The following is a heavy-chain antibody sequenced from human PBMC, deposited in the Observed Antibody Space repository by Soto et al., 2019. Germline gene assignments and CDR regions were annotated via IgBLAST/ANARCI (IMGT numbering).Heavy chain of an antibody. J-gene: IGHJ4*02. CDR2: ISSTGTTI. CDR3: ARDAGGDGYQEL. Sequence: EVQLVESGGGLVPPGGSLRLSCAASGFTFSSYDMNWVRQAPGKGLEWVSYISSTGTTIYNADSVKGRFTISRDNANNSLYLQMHSLRAEDTGVYFCARDAGGDGYQELWGQGTLVTVSS. CDR1: GFTFSSYD. D-gene: IGHD5-18*01. V-gene: IGHV3-48*03.